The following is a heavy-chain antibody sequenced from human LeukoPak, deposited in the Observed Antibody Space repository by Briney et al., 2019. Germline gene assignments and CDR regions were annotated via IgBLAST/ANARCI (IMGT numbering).Heavy chain of an antibody. CDR3: ARVGCTNGWGYYYYMDV. D-gene: IGHD2-8*01. CDR1: GYTFTGYY. V-gene: IGHV1-2*02. CDR2: INPNSGGT. J-gene: IGHJ6*03. Sequence: ASVKVSCKTSGYTFTGYYMHWVRQAPGQGLEWMGWINPNSGGTNYAQKFQGRVTMTRDTSISIAYMELSRLRSDDTAVYYCARVGCTNGWGYYYYMDVWGKGTTVTVSS.